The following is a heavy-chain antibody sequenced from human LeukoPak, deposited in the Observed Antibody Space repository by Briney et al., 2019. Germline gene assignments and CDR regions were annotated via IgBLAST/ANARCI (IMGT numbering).Heavy chain of an antibody. J-gene: IGHJ5*02. CDR1: GFTFDDYA. V-gene: IGHV3-9*01. D-gene: IGHD6-13*01. CDR3: AKDRESSSSWDNGLAP. Sequence: GGSLRLSCATSGFTFDDYAMRWVRQVPGKGLEWVAGISGNSGSIGYADSVKGRFTISRDNAKNSLYLQMNSLRAEDTALYYCAKDRESSSSWDNGLAPWGQGTLVTVSS. CDR2: ISGNSGSI.